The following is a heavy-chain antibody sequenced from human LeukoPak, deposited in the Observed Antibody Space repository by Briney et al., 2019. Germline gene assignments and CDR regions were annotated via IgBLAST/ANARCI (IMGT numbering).Heavy chain of an antibody. CDR2: IYSGGST. CDR1: GFTVSSNY. J-gene: IGHJ4*02. V-gene: IGHV3-53*05. D-gene: IGHD3-3*01. Sequence: GGSLRLSCAASGFTVSSNYMSWVRQAPGKGLEWVSVIYSGGSTYYADSVKGRFTISRDNSKNTLCLQMNSLRAEDTAVYYCAKEETYYDFWSGPNYWGQGTLVTVSS. CDR3: AKEETYYDFWSGPNY.